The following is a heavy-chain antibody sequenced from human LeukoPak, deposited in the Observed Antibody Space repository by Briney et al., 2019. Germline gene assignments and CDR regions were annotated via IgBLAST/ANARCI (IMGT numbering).Heavy chain of an antibody. D-gene: IGHD2-21*02. CDR1: GGSISSGGYY. Sequence: SQTLSLTCTVSGGSISSGGYYWSWVRQHPGKGLEWIGYIYYSGSTYYNPSLKRRVTISVDTSKNQLSLKLSSVTAADTAVYYCARRKGGDFIDNWGQGALVTVSS. J-gene: IGHJ4*02. CDR2: IYYSGST. CDR3: ARRKGGDFIDN. V-gene: IGHV4-31*03.